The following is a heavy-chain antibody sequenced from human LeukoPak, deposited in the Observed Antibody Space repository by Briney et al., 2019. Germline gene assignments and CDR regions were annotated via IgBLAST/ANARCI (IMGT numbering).Heavy chain of an antibody. D-gene: IGHD2-2*01. V-gene: IGHV4-34*01. CDR2: INHHGGA. J-gene: IGHJ4*02. CDR3: ARNITSVIPAGYFDY. CDR1: GGSFSGHY. Sequence: PSETLSLTCAVYGGSFSGHYWSWIRQPPGKGLEWIGEINHHGGANYNPSLTSRVTMSVDTSKNQFSLNLTSVTAADTAVYYCARNITSVIPAGYFDYWGQGTLVTVSS.